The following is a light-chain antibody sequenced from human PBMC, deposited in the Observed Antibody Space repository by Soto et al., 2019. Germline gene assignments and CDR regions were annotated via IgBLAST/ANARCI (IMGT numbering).Light chain of an antibody. Sequence: EIVLTQYPGTLSLSPGERATLSCRAIQSVSNNYLAWYQQKPGQAPRLLIYGASNRATGIPDRFSGSGSGTDFTLTISSLQSEDFAVYYCQQYNNWPPITFGQGTRLEIK. J-gene: IGKJ5*01. CDR1: QSVSNNY. CDR3: QQYNNWPPIT. CDR2: GAS. V-gene: IGKV3-20*01.